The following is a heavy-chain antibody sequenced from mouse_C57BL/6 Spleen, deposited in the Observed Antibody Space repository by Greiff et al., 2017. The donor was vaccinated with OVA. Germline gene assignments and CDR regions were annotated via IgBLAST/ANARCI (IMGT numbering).Heavy chain of an antibody. D-gene: IGHD2-3*01. J-gene: IGHJ1*03. Sequence: EVMLVESGGGLVKPGGSLKLSCAASGFTFSDYGMHWVRQAPEKGLEWVAYISSGSSTIYSAVTVKGRFTISRDHAKNTLFLQMTSLRYEDTAMYYCARRDDGDWYFDVWGTGTTVTVSS. CDR2: ISSGSSTI. CDR3: ARRDDGDWYFDV. V-gene: IGHV5-17*01. CDR1: GFTFSDYG.